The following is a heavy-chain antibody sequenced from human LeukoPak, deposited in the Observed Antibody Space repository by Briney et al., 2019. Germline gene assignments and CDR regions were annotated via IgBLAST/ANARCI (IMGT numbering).Heavy chain of an antibody. CDR2: IGFAGDT. Sequence: GGSLRPSCAASGFTFSSYDMHWVRQVTGKGLEWVSAIGFAGDTYYPGSVKGRFTISRENAKNSLYLQMNSLRAGDTAVYYCARVGTLDRGYWYFDLWGRGTQVTVSS. D-gene: IGHD1-1*01. CDR3: ARVGTLDRGYWYFDL. CDR1: GFTFSSYD. V-gene: IGHV3-13*01. J-gene: IGHJ2*01.